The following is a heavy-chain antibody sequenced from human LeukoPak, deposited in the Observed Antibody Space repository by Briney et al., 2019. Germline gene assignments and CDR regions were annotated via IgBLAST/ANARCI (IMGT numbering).Heavy chain of an antibody. Sequence: PGGSLRLSCAASGFAFSSYGMPWVRQAPGKGLEWVAYIHYDSTTEDYADSVKGRFTISRDNSKNTLFLQMNNLRVEDMAVFYCAKDWNWAIDYWGQGTLVTVSS. V-gene: IGHV3-30*02. CDR3: AKDWNWAIDY. J-gene: IGHJ4*02. CDR1: GFAFSSYG. CDR2: IHYDSTTE. D-gene: IGHD1-7*01.